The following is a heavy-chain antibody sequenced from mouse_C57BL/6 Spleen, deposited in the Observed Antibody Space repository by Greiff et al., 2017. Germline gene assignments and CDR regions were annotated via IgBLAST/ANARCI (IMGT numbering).Heavy chain of an antibody. Sequence: VQLQQSGPELVKPGASVKLSCKASGYTFTRYDLNWVKQRPGQGLAWSGWIYPRDGSAKYNEKFKGPATLTVDTSSSTASMELHSLTSEDSAVYFCARWSMDYWGQGTSVTVSS. CDR1: GYTFTRYD. CDR3: ARWSMDY. J-gene: IGHJ4*01. V-gene: IGHV1-85*01. CDR2: IYPRDGSA.